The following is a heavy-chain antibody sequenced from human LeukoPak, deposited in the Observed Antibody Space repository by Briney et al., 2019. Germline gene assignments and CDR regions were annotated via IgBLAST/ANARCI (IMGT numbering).Heavy chain of an antibody. V-gene: IGHV3-30*04. CDR3: ARDLLGVSYGMDV. J-gene: IGHJ6*02. CDR2: ISYDGSNK. CDR1: GFTLSSYA. Sequence: GGSLRLSCAASGFTLSSYAMHWVRQAPGKGLEWVAVISYDGSNKYYADSVKGRFTISRDNSKNTLYLQMNSLRAEDTAVYYCARDLLGVSYGMDVWGQGTTVTVSS. D-gene: IGHD2-15*01.